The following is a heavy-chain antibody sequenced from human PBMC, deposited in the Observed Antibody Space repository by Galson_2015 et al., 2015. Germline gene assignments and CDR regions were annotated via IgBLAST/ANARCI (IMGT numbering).Heavy chain of an antibody. CDR1: GFTFSTYD. CDR3: AHGDSSPFDY. Sequence: SLRLSCAASGFTFSTYDMHWVRQAPGKGLEWVAVIWHDGTNKYYGDSVKGRFTISRDNSKNTLYLQMNSLRAEDTAVYYCAHGDSSPFDYWGQGTLVTVSS. D-gene: IGHD4-17*01. CDR2: IWHDGTNK. V-gene: IGHV3-33*01. J-gene: IGHJ4*02.